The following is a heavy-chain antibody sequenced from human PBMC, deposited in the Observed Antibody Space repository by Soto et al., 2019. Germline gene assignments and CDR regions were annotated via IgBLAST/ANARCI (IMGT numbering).Heavy chain of an antibody. CDR3: ARDGREDSSVCYLDIYYYCGMHV. J-gene: IGHJ6*02. Sequence: QVQLVQSGAEVKKPGASVKVSCKASGYTFTSYGISWVRQAPGQGVEWMGWISAYNGNTNYAQKMQGRVTMTPDACPSTAYMEQRSLGSDDTAGYYCARDGREDSSVCYLDIYYYCGMHVCVQGPTVTVSS. CDR2: ISAYNGNT. V-gene: IGHV1-18*01. D-gene: IGHD6-19*01. CDR1: GYTFTSYG.